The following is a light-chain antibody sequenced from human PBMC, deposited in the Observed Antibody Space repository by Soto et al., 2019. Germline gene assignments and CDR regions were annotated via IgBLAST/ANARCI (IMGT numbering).Light chain of an antibody. Sequence: DIVMTQSPATLSVSPGERATLSCRASQSVTSNLAWYQQKPGQAPRLLIYGASTRATGIPARFSGSGSGTEFTLTISSLQSEDFAVYYCQQYDRWPPLTFGPGTKVDIK. CDR3: QQYDRWPPLT. J-gene: IGKJ3*01. CDR2: GAS. CDR1: QSVTSN. V-gene: IGKV3-15*01.